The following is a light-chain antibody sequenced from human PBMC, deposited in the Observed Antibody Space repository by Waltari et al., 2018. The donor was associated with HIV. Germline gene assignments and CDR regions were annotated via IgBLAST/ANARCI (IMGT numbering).Light chain of an antibody. CDR2: DVS. CDR1: SSDLVVYNS. CDR3: CSYAGSSWV. V-gene: IGLV2-11*01. Sequence: QSALTLPRSVSVSPGQSFTLSCTRPSSDLVVYNSLSWYQQHPGNAPKLMIYDVSERPSGVPDRFSGSKSGNTASLTISGLQAEDETDYYCCSYAGSSWVFGGGTKLTVL. J-gene: IGLJ3*02.